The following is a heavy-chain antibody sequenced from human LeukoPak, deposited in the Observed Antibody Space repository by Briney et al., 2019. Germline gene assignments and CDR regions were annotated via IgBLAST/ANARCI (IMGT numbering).Heavy chain of an antibody. CDR1: GYTFTSYG. Sequence: GASVKVSCKASGYTFTSYGISWVRQAPGQGLEWMGWISAYNGNTNYAQKLQGRVTMTTDTSTSTAYMELRSLRSDDTAVYYCARDWQPGYSRGWYSGWGQGTLVTVSS. CDR2: ISAYNGNT. J-gene: IGHJ4*02. D-gene: IGHD6-19*01. V-gene: IGHV1-18*01. CDR3: ARDWQPGYSRGWYSG.